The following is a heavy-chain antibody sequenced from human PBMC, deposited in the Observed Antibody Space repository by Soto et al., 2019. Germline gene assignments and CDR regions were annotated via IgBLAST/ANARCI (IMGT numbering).Heavy chain of an antibody. V-gene: IGHV3-23*01. Sequence: GGSLRLSCAASGFTFNNYALTWVRQAAGKGLEWVSTISVSGGSTYYADSVKGRFTISRDNSKKTLYLQMNRLRVEDTAVYYCAKGLYYYDSSGYHVFDYWGQGTLVTVSS. CDR2: ISVSGGST. CDR1: GFTFNNYA. J-gene: IGHJ4*02. D-gene: IGHD3-22*01. CDR3: AKGLYYYDSSGYHVFDY.